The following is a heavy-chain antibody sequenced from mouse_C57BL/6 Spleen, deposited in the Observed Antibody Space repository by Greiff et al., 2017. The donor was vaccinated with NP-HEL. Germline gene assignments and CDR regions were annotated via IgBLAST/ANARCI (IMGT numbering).Heavy chain of an antibody. CDR2: ISYDGSN. CDR1: GYSITSGYY. V-gene: IGHV3-6*01. CDR3: ARRGNYAMDY. Sequence: EVKVEESGPGLVKPSQSLSLTCSVTGYSITSGYYWNWIRQFPGNKLEWMGYISYDGSNNYNPSLKNRISITRDTSKNQFFLKLNSVTTEDTATYYCARRGNYAMDYWGQGTSVTVSS. J-gene: IGHJ4*01.